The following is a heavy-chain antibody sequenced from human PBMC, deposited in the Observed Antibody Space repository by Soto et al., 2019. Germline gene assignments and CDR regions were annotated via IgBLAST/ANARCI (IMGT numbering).Heavy chain of an antibody. Sequence: EVQLSESGGGLVQPGGSLRLSCVASGFTFSTYPMDWVRQAPGKGLEWVSAITGTGATTYYADSVRGRFTISRDNSKKTLVLQMTRLRVEDTAIYFWVKKPPPRETLSGWFDPWGQGTLVTVSS. CDR2: ITGTGATT. J-gene: IGHJ5*02. CDR3: VKKPPPRETLSGWFDP. CDR1: GFTFSTYP. D-gene: IGHD3-16*02. V-gene: IGHV3-23*01.